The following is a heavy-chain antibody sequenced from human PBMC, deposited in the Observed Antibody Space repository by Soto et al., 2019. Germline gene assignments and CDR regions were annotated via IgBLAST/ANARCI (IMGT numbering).Heavy chain of an antibody. Sequence: PGGSLRLSCAASGFTFSSNGMHWVRQAPGKGLEWLAVISYDGSNKFHADSVKGRFTISRDNSKSTLYLQLNSLRVEDTAVYYCAKGEVAAIAYYLDSWGQGTLVTVSS. CDR1: GFTFSSNG. V-gene: IGHV3-30*18. D-gene: IGHD2-15*01. CDR2: ISYDGSNK. CDR3: AKGEVAAIAYYLDS. J-gene: IGHJ4*02.